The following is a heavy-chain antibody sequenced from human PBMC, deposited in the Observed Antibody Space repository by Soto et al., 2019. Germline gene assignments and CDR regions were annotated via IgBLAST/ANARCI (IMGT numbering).Heavy chain of an antibody. D-gene: IGHD3-10*01. J-gene: IGHJ4*02. V-gene: IGHV3-64*01. CDR1: GFTFSSYG. Sequence: EVQLAESGGGMVQPGGSLRLSCVASGFTFSSYGMHWVRQAPGKGLEYVSAISSNGGTTYYGNSVKGRFTISSVNSNNTLNLQTGSLRTEDMADYYSESSVSGNYVSWGQGTLVAVSS. CDR2: ISSNGGTT. CDR3: ESSVSGNYVS.